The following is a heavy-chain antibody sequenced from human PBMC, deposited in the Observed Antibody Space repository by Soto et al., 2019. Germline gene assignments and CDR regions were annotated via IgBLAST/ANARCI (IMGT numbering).Heavy chain of an antibody. CDR3: ATPMSIAARPGYYFDY. CDR1: GYTFTGYY. J-gene: IGHJ4*02. V-gene: IGHV1-2*02. CDR2: INPNSGGT. D-gene: IGHD6-6*01. Sequence: ASVKVSCKASGYTFTGYYMHWVRQAPGQGLEWMGWINPNSGGTNYAQKFQGRVTMTRDTSNSTAYMELSRLRSDDTAVYYCATPMSIAARPGYYFDYWGQGTLVTV.